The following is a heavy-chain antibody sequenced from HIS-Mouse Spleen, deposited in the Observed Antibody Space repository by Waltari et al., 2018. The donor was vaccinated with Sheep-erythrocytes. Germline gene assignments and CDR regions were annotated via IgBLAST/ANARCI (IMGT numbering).Heavy chain of an antibody. D-gene: IGHD3-10*01. V-gene: IGHV4-31*03. J-gene: IGHJ2*01. CDR1: GGSISSGGYY. CDR2: IYYSGST. Sequence: QVQLQESGPGLVKPSQTLSLTCTVSGGSISSGGYYWSWIRQHPGKGLEWIGYIYYSGSTSSNPSLKSRVTISVDTSKNQFSLKLSSVTAADTAVYYCARLITMVRGVTWYFDLWGRGTLVTVSS. CDR3: ARLITMVRGVTWYFDL.